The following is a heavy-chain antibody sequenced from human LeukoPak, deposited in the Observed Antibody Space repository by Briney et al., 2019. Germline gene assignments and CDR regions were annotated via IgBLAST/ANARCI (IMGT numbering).Heavy chain of an antibody. CDR1: GLTFSNYA. D-gene: IGHD4-17*01. V-gene: IGHV3-15*01. J-gene: IGHJ4*02. CDR2: IKSKTDGGTT. Sequence: GGSLRLSCAASGLTFSNYAMSWVRQAPGKGLECVGRIKSKTDGGTTDYAAPVKGRFTISRDDSKNTLYLQMNSLKTEDTAVYYCTTGTVTTYAGAIDYWGQGTLVTVSS. CDR3: TTGTVTTYAGAIDY.